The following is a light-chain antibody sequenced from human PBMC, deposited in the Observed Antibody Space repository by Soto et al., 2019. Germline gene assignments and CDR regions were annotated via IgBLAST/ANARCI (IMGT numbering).Light chain of an antibody. CDR2: GAS. Sequence: EIVLTQSPGTLSLSPGERATHPCRASQIVNSGSLDWYQQKPGQSPRLLIYGASNRAPGIPDRFRGSGSGTDFTLTISRLEPEDSAVYYCHQHVDSPFTFGPGTKVDLK. V-gene: IGKV3-20*01. J-gene: IGKJ3*01. CDR3: HQHVDSPFT. CDR1: QIVNSGS.